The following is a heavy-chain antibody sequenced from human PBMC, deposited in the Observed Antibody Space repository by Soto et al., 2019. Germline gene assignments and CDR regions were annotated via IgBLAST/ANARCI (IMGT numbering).Heavy chain of an antibody. CDR1: GGSISSYY. V-gene: IGHV4-59*01. J-gene: IGHJ6*02. CDR3: ARESMGAINGDYGMDV. Sequence: PSETLSLTCTVSGGSISSYYCSWIRQPPGKGLEWIGYIYYSGSTNYNPSLKSRVTISVDTSKNQFSLKLSSVTAADSVVFYCARESMGAINGDYGMDVWGQGTTVTVSS. CDR2: IYYSGST. D-gene: IGHD3-16*01.